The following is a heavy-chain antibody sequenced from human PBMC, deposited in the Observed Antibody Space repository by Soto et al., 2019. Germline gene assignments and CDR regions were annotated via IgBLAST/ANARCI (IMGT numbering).Heavy chain of an antibody. CDR3: AGTTSHQWYYMDV. V-gene: IGHV6-1*01. D-gene: IGHD1-7*01. J-gene: IGHJ6*03. CDR2: TYYRSRWYN. CDR1: GASVSSNSAA. Sequence: QVQLQESGPGLVKPSQTLSLTCAISGASVSSNSAAWNWIRLSPSRGLDWLARTYYRSRWYNDYAVSVRSPITVNPDTSKNQFSLQLTSVTPEDTAVYYGAGTTSHQWYYMDVWGKGTTVTVSS.